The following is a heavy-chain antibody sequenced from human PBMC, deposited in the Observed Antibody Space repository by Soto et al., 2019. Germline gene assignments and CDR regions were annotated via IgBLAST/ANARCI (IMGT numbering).Heavy chain of an antibody. Sequence: ASVKVSCKASGYTFTSYYMHWVRQAPGQGLEWMGIINPSGGSTSYAQKFQGRVTMTRDTSTSTVYMELSSLRSEDTAVYYCARDLGYYYDSSGYSHRLDYWGQGTLVTVSS. V-gene: IGHV1-46*01. D-gene: IGHD3-22*01. CDR3: ARDLGYYYDSSGYSHRLDY. J-gene: IGHJ4*02. CDR1: GYTFTSYY. CDR2: INPSGGST.